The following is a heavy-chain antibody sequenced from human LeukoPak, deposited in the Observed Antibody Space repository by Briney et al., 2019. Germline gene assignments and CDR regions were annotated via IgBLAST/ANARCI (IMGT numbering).Heavy chain of an antibody. J-gene: IGHJ4*02. Sequence: GGSLRLSCAASGFTFSSYAMSWVRQVPGKGLEWVSVISGSGDNTYYADSVKGRFTISGDNSKNTLYLQMNSLRAEDTAVYYCAKWKYSNSGIDDYWGQGTLVTVSS. D-gene: IGHD6-6*01. CDR3: AKWKYSNSGIDDY. CDR1: GFTFSSYA. CDR2: ISGSGDNT. V-gene: IGHV3-23*01.